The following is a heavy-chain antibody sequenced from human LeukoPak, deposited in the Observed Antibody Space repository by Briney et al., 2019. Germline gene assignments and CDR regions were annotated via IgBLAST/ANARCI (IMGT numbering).Heavy chain of an antibody. Sequence: GGSLRLSCAASGFILSDYYMTWIRQAPGKGLEWVSYISSDGSPVAYADSVKGRFTISRDDAKNSMYLQINSLRAEDTAVYYCARLVSIEAAGTYDYWGQGVLVTVSS. J-gene: IGHJ4*02. CDR3: ARLVSIEAAGTYDY. D-gene: IGHD6-13*01. V-gene: IGHV3-11*01. CDR2: ISSDGSPV. CDR1: GFILSDYY.